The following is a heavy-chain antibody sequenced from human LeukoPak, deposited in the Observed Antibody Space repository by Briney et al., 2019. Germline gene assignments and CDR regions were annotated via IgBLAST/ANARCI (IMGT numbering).Heavy chain of an antibody. Sequence: SETLSLTCTVSGGSISSGGYSWSWIRQLPGKGLEWIGYIYYSGSTYYNPSLKSRVTISVDTSKNQFSLKLSSVTAADTAVYYCARAGLRYSSGLPAYFDYWGQGTLVTVSS. CDR2: IYYSGST. D-gene: IGHD6-19*01. J-gene: IGHJ4*02. V-gene: IGHV4-31*03. CDR3: ARAGLRYSSGLPAYFDY. CDR1: GGSISSGGYS.